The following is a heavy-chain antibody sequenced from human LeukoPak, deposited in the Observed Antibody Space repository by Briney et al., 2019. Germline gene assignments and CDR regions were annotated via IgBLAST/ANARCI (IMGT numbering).Heavy chain of an antibody. CDR3: AKPYSYGST. Sequence: GGSRRLSCAAAGFAFSDHYMDWVRQAPGEGREWVGRTRNKANSYTTEYAAAVKGRFTISRDDSKHSLYLQMNSLKTEDTAVYYCAKPYSYGSTWGQGTLVTVSS. V-gene: IGHV3-72*01. CDR2: TRNKANSYTT. D-gene: IGHD5-18*01. CDR1: GFAFSDHY. J-gene: IGHJ5*02.